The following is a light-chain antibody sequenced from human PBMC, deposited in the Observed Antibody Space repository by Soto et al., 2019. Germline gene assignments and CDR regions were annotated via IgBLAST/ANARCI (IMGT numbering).Light chain of an antibody. CDR3: QQYSASPT. CDR1: QSVGTT. J-gene: IGKJ4*02. Sequence: EIFMTQSPATLSVSPGEKVILSCRASQSVGTTLAWYQQKPGQAPSLLIRGASTRATGVPARFSGSGSGTEFTLTISSVQSEDFAIYYCQQYSASPTFGGGTTLEIK. CDR2: GAS. V-gene: IGKV3-15*01.